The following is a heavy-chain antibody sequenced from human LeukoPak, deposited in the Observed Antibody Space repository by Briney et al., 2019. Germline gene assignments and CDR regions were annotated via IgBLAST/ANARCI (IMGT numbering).Heavy chain of an antibody. CDR1: ECTFTSYW. CDR3: ARARNCDY. V-gene: IGHV3-7*05. Sequence: GGSLRLSCAASECTFTSYWMSWVRQAPGKGLEWVANINQDGSEKYYVDSVKGRFTISRDNAKNSLFLQMNSLRAEDTAVYYCARARNCDYWGQGTLVTVSS. D-gene: IGHD1-7*01. J-gene: IGHJ4*02. CDR2: INQDGSEK.